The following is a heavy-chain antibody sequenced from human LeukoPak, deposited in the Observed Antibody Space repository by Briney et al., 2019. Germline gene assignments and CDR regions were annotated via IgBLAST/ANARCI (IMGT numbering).Heavy chain of an antibody. CDR2: INHSGST. J-gene: IGHJ4*02. CDR3: ARDPVVGTGD. Sequence: SETLSLTCAVYGGSFSGYYWSWIRQPPGKGLEWIGEINHSGSTNYNPSLKSRVTISVDTSKNQFSLKLSSVTAADTAVYYCARDPVVGTGDWGQGTLVTVSS. V-gene: IGHV4-34*01. CDR1: GGSFSGYY. D-gene: IGHD6-19*01.